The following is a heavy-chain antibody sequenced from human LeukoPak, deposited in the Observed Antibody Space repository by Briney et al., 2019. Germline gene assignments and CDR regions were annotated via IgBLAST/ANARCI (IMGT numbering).Heavy chain of an antibody. CDR2: ISAYNGNT. V-gene: IGHV1-18*01. Sequence: ASVKVSCKASGYTFTSYGISWVRQAPGQGLEWMGWISAYNGNTNYAQKLQGRVTMTTDTSTSTAYMELRSLRSDDTAVYYCARDRLVGYYYDSSGPDYWGQGTLVTVSS. J-gene: IGHJ4*02. CDR3: ARDRLVGYYYDSSGPDY. CDR1: GYTFTSYG. D-gene: IGHD3-22*01.